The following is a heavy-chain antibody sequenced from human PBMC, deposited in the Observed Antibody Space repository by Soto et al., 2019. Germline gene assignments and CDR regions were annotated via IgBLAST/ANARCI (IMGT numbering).Heavy chain of an antibody. V-gene: IGHV1-3*01. CDR3: ARDLGGWPDY. CDR1: GYTFTSYA. Sequence: QVQLVQSGAEVKKPGASVKVSCKASGYTFTSYAMHCVRHAPGQRLEWMGWINAGNGNTKYSQKFQGRVTITRDTSASTAYMELSSLSSEDTAVYYCARDLGGWPDYWGQGTLVTVSS. D-gene: IGHD2-15*01. J-gene: IGHJ4*02. CDR2: INAGNGNT.